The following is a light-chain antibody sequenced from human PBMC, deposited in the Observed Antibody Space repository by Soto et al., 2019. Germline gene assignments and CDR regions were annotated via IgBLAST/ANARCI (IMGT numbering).Light chain of an antibody. V-gene: IGLV2-23*02. Sequence: QSALTQPASVSGSPGQSITISCTGTRIDVGSYNLVSWYQQHPGKAPKLMIYEVSKRPSGVSNRFSGSKSGNTASLTISGLQSEDEADYYSCSYAGSSTLFGGGTKLTVL. J-gene: IGLJ2*01. CDR3: CSYAGSSTL. CDR2: EVS. CDR1: RIDVGSYNL.